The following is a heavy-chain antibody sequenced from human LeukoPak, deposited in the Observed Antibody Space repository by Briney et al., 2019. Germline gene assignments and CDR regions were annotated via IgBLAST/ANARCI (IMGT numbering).Heavy chain of an antibody. D-gene: IGHD3-22*01. CDR3: ARDRGGYYDSSGYFFL. J-gene: IGHJ4*02. CDR1: GFTLSSYE. Sequence: GSLILSCAASGFTLSSYEMHWVRPAPGKGLEWVSYIRSSENTMYYADSVKGRFTISRDNAKSSLYLQMNSLRAEDTAVYYCARDRGGYYDSSGYFFLWGQGTPVTVSS. V-gene: IGHV3-48*03. CDR2: IRSSENTM.